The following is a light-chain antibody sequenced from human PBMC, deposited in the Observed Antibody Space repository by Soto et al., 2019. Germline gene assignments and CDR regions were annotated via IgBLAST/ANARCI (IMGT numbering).Light chain of an antibody. CDR1: SSDVGGHNF. CDR3: SEYAGNTTPVI. Sequence: QSALTQPPSASGSPGQSVTISCTGTSSDVGGHNFVSWYQQHPGKAPKFLIYEVTKRPSGVPDRFSGSKSGITASLTVSGLQAGDEVYYYCSEYAGNTTPVIFGGGTKVTVL. CDR2: EVT. V-gene: IGLV2-8*01. J-gene: IGLJ2*01.